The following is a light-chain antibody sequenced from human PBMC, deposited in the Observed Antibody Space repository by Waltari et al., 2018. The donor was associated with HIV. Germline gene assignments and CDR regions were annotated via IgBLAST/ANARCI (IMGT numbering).Light chain of an antibody. CDR1: SRDVGGYNY. CDR3: SSYPGSFPWV. V-gene: IGLV2-8*01. Sequence: QSALTQPPSASGSPGQSVTISGTGSSRDVGGYNYVSWYQQHPGKAPKLIIYEVTKRPSGVPDRFSGSKSGNTASLTVSGLQAEDEADYYCSSYPGSFPWVFGGGTKLTVL. CDR2: EVT. J-gene: IGLJ3*02.